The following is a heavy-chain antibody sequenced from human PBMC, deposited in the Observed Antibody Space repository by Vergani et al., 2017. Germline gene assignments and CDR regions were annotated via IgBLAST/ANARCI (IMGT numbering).Heavy chain of an antibody. D-gene: IGHD1-26*01. CDR1: GFSLNTSGLR. Sequence: QVTLKESGPALVKPTQNLTLTCAVSGFSLNTSGLRVSWLRQPPGKALEWLARIDRNDNTFYNESLKTRLTISKDTSKNQVVLAMTNVGPVDTATYYCARTGYSRGGYYFDFWGQGTLVTVSS. CDR3: ARTGYSRGGYYFDF. J-gene: IGHJ4*02. CDR2: IDRNDNT. V-gene: IGHV2-70*04.